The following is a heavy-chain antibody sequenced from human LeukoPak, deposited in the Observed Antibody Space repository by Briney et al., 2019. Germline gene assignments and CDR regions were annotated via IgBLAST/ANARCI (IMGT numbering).Heavy chain of an antibody. CDR3: ARAMDREEYYFDY. D-gene: IGHD3-10*01. V-gene: IGHV1-69*05. Sequence: SVKVSCKASGGTFSSYAISWVRQAPGQGLEWMGRIIPIFGTANYAQKFQGRVTITTDESTSTAYMELSSLRSEDTSVYYCARAMDREEYYFDYWGQGTLVTVSS. CDR1: GGTFSSYA. J-gene: IGHJ4*02. CDR2: IIPIFGTA.